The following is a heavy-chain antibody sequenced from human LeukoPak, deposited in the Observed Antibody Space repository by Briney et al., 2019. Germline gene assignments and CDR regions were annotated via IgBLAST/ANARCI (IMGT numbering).Heavy chain of an antibody. V-gene: IGHV1-69*04. CDR1: GGTFSSYA. CDR3: ATNGKYYYGMDV. CDR2: IIPILGIA. J-gene: IGHJ6*02. Sequence: SVTVSCTASGGTFSSYAISWVRQAPGQGLEWMGRIIPILGIANYAQKFQGRVTITADKSTSIAYMELSSLRSEDTAVYYCATNGKYYYGMDVWGQGTTVTVSS. D-gene: IGHD2-8*01.